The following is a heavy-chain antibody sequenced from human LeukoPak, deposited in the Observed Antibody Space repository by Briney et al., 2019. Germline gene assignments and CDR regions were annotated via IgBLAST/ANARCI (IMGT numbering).Heavy chain of an antibody. V-gene: IGHV1-69*06. CDR2: IIPIFGTA. J-gene: IGHJ4*02. D-gene: IGHD2-2*01. CDR3: ASPPSVVPAAEYYFDY. CDR1: GGTFSSYA. Sequence: SVKVSCKASGGTFSSYAISWVRQAPGQGLEWKGGIIPIFGTANYAQKFQGRVTITADKSTSTAYMELSSLRSEDTAVYYCASPPSVVPAAEYYFDYWGQGTLVTVSS.